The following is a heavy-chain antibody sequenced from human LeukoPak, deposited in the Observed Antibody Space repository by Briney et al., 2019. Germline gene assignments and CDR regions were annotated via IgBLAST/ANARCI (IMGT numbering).Heavy chain of an antibody. CDR3: ARAPARYGSGFYH. V-gene: IGHV4-4*02. J-gene: IGHJ4*02. Sequence: SGTLSLTCAVSGGSISSSNWWSWVRQPPGKGLEWIGEIYHSGSTNYNPSLKSRVTISVDKSKNQFSLKLSSVTAADTAVYYCARAPARYGSGFYHWGQGTLVTVSS. D-gene: IGHD3-10*01. CDR1: GGSISSSNW. CDR2: IYHSGST.